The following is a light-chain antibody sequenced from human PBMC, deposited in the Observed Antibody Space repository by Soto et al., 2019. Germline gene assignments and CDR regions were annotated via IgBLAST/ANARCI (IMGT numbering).Light chain of an antibody. V-gene: IGKV3-11*01. CDR3: QPRRILPFFT. J-gene: IGKJ3*01. Sequence: EIVLTQSPATLSLYPGERATLSCRASQRVSNRLAWYQQKPGQATRLLIFDASKSATGVPARFSGSGSGTAFTLTISRLEPEAFAVYYCQPRRILPFFTFGPENKVHVK. CDR1: QRVSNR. CDR2: DAS.